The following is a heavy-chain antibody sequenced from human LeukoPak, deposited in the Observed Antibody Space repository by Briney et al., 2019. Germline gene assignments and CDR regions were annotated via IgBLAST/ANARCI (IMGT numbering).Heavy chain of an antibody. CDR1: GFTFSNYA. V-gene: IGHV3-30-3*01. Sequence: GGSLRPSCAASGFTFSNYAMHWVRQAPGKGLEWVAFISFGGTNEYYADSVKGRFTISRDNSKNTLFLQMNSLRTEDTAMYYCARDILAVSGTGCFDSWGQGTLVTVSS. CDR2: ISFGGTNE. CDR3: ARDILAVSGTGCFDS. D-gene: IGHD6-13*01. J-gene: IGHJ4*02.